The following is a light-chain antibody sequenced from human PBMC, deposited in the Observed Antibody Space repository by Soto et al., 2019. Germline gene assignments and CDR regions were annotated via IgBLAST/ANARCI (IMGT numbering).Light chain of an antibody. Sequence: HSELKKPASGTGFPGQAIAIFYTSTSSDVGSYDYVSWYQQHPDKAPKLIIYEVTQRPSGVSNRFSGSKSGNTASLTISGLQAEDEADYYCSSHTSVNTRVFGTGTKVTVL. CDR2: EVT. CDR3: SSHTSVNTRV. CDR1: SSDVGSYDY. V-gene: IGLV2-14*01. J-gene: IGLJ1*01.